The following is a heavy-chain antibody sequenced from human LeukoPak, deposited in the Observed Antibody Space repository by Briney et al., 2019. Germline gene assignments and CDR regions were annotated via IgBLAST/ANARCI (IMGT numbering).Heavy chain of an antibody. Sequence: SETLSLTCAVYGVSFSGYYWSWIRQPPGKGLEWIGEINHSGSTNYNPSLKSRVTISVDTSKNQFSLKLSSVTAADTAVYYCARDLQGFSGSFKDYWGQGTLVTVSS. CDR1: GVSFSGYY. CDR3: ARDLQGFSGSFKDY. D-gene: IGHD1-26*01. V-gene: IGHV4-34*01. J-gene: IGHJ4*02. CDR2: INHSGST.